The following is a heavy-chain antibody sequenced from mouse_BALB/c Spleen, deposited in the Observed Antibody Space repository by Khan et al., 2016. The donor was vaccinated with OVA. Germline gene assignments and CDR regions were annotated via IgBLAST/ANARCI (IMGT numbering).Heavy chain of an antibody. V-gene: IGHV1S132*01. D-gene: IGHD2-1*01. CDR2: IFPGTGTT. CDR1: GYTFTSYW. J-gene: IGHJ3*01. CDR3: ARGYFGNYEFAY. Sequence: QVQLQQPGAELVKPGASVKLSCKTSGYTFTSYWIQWVKQRPGQGLGWMGQIFPGTGTTYYNENFKGKATLTVDTSSNTAYMQFSSLTSEDSAVYFCARGYFGNYEFAYWGQGTLVTVSP.